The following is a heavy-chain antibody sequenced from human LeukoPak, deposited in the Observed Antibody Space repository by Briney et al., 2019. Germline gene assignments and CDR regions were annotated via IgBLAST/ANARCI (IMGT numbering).Heavy chain of an antibody. CDR1: GYTFIRYY. CDR2: INPSGGST. J-gene: IGHJ4*02. CDR3: ARDTITVTTPYFDY. Sequence: ASVKVSCKASGYTFIRYYMHWVRQAPGQGLEWMGIINPSGGSTSYAQKFQGRVTMTRDTSTSTAYMELSSLRSDDTAFYYCARDTITVTTPYFDYWGQGTLVTVPS. D-gene: IGHD4-17*01. V-gene: IGHV1-46*01.